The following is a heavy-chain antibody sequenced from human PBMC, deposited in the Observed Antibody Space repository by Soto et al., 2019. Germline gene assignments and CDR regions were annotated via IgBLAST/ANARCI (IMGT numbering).Heavy chain of an antibody. J-gene: IGHJ3*02. CDR3: ARGFIAYCSSTSCFDAFDI. V-gene: IGHV1-2*02. Sequence: ASVKVSCKASGYTFTGYYIHWVRQAPGQGLEWMGWINPNSGGTNYAQKFQGRVTVTRDTSISTAYMELSRLRSDDTAVYYCARGFIAYCSSTSCFDAFDIWGQGTIVTV. CDR2: INPNSGGT. CDR1: GYTFTGYY. D-gene: IGHD2-2*01.